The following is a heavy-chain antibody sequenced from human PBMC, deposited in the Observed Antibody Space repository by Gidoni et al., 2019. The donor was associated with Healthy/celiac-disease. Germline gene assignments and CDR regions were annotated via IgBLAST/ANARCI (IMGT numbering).Heavy chain of an antibody. D-gene: IGHD2-2*01. CDR2: INAGNGNT. V-gene: IGHV1-3*01. CDR1: GYTFTSYA. J-gene: IGHJ4*02. CDR3: AFGGCSSTSCPFDY. Sequence: QVQLVQSGAEVKKPGASVKVSCKASGYTFTSYAMHWVRQAPGQRLEWMGWINAGNGNTKYSQKFQGRVTMTRDTSASTAYMELSSLRSEDTAVYYCAFGGCSSTSCPFDYWGQGTLVTVSS.